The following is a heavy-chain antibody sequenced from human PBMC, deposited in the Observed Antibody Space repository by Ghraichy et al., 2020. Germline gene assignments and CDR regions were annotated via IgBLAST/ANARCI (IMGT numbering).Heavy chain of an antibody. V-gene: IGHV3-21*01. CDR3: AGAPGSGHSWFHYWYFDL. D-gene: IGHD6-19*01. Sequence: SCAASGFTFSIYSMNWVRQAPGKGLEWVSSISSSSSYIYYADSVKGRFTISRDNAKNSLYLQMNSLRVEDTALYYCAGAPGSGHSWFHYWYFDLWGRGTLVTVSS. CDR1: GFTFSIYS. J-gene: IGHJ2*01. CDR2: ISSSSSYI.